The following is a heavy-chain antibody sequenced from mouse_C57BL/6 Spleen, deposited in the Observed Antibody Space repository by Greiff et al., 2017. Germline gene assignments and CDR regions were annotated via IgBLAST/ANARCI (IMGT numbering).Heavy chain of an antibody. CDR2: INPGSGGT. D-gene: IGHD1-1*01. Sequence: VQLQQSGAELVRPGTSVKVSCKASGYAFTNYLIEWVKQRPGQGLEWIGVINPGSGGTNYNEKFKGKETLTADKSSSTAYMQLSSLTSEDSAVYFCAREGDDYGSSGFDYWGQGTTLTVSS. CDR1: GYAFTNYL. V-gene: IGHV1-54*01. J-gene: IGHJ2*01. CDR3: AREGDDYGSSGFDY.